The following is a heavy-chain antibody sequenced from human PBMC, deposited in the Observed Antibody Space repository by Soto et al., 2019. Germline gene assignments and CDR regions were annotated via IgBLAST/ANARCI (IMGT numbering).Heavy chain of an antibody. Sequence: GGSLRLSCAASGFTFSDYYMSWIRQAPGKGLEWVSYISSSGSTIYYADSVKGRFTISRDNAKKSLYLQMNSLRAEDTAVYYCARPPVTRFSSYMDVWGKGTTVTVSS. CDR3: ARPPVTRFSSYMDV. CDR2: ISSSGSTI. CDR1: GFTFSDYY. J-gene: IGHJ6*03. V-gene: IGHV3-11*01. D-gene: IGHD2-21*02.